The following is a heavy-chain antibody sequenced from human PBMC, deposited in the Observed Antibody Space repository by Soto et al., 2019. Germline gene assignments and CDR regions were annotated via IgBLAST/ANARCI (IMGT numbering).Heavy chain of an antibody. CDR1: GGSVSSGSYY. Sequence: QVQLQESGPGLVKPSETLSLTCTVSGGSVSSGSYYWSWIRQPPGKGLEWIGYIYYSGSTNYNPSLKSRVTLSVDTSKNQFSLKLSSVTAADTAVYYWARGSVGGGDYDYWGQGTLVTVSS. CDR2: IYYSGST. CDR3: ARGSVGGGDYDY. D-gene: IGHD4-17*01. J-gene: IGHJ4*02. V-gene: IGHV4-61*01.